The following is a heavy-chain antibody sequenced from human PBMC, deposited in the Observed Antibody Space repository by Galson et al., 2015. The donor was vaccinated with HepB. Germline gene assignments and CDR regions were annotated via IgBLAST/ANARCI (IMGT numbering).Heavy chain of an antibody. V-gene: IGHV7-4-1*02. CDR1: GYTFTSYA. Sequence: SVKVSCKASGYTFTSYAMNWVRQAPGQGLEWMGWINTNTGNPTYAQGFTGRFVFSLDTSVSTAYLQISSLKAEDTAVYYCARDGDGYDYVWGSYRPPFDYWGQGTLVTVSS. CDR2: INTNTGNP. D-gene: IGHD3-16*02. J-gene: IGHJ4*02. CDR3: ARDGDGYDYVWGSYRPPFDY.